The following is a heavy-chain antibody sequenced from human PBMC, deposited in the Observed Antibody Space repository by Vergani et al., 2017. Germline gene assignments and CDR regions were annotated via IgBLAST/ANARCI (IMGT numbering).Heavy chain of an antibody. J-gene: IGHJ4*02. CDR2: NKSKTDGGKT. V-gene: IGHV3-15*01. CDR1: GFTFSNAW. Sequence: EVQLVESGGGLVKPGGSLRLSCAASGFTFSNAWMSWVRQAPGKGLEWVGHNKSKTDGGKTDYAAPVKGRFTISRDDSNKTLYLQMNSLKTEDTAVYYCTAVAYSRSYWDTSDFDYWGQGTLVTVSS. CDR3: TAVAYSRSYWDTSDFDY. D-gene: IGHD1-26*01.